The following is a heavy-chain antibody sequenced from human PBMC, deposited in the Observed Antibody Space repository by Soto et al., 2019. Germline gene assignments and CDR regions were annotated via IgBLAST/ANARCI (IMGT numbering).Heavy chain of an antibody. CDR1: GGSFSGYY. D-gene: IGHD2-8*02. V-gene: IGHV4-34*01. CDR3: ARDKLTGLFDY. Sequence: SETLSLTCAVYGGSFSGYYWTWIRQPPGTGLEWIGEINHSGSTNYNPSLKSRVTTSVDTSKNQFSLKLTSVTAADTAVYYCARDKLTGLFDYWGQGTLVT. CDR2: INHSGST. J-gene: IGHJ4*02.